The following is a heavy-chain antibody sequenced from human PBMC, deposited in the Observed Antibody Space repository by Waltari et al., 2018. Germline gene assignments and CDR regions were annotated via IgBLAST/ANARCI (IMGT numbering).Heavy chain of an antibody. V-gene: IGHV4-4*09. D-gene: IGHD1-1*01. Sequence: QVTLQQSGPRVVKPSGTLSLTCTVSGGSFTTYSWSWIRQPPGKGLEWIGYVSVTGGTNYRPTLQSRVTLSADPPENQVSLTLTSVTAADTAVYYCAKSWNTHYYYYIDVWGKGTTVTVSS. CDR2: VSVTGGT. CDR1: GGSFTTYS. J-gene: IGHJ6*03. CDR3: AKSWNTHYYYYIDV.